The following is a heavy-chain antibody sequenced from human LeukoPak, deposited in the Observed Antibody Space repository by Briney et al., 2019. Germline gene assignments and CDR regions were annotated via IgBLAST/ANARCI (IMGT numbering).Heavy chain of an antibody. D-gene: IGHD6-19*01. CDR1: GFTFSSYG. J-gene: IGHJ4*02. CDR2: IWYDGSNK. CDR3: ASGWYSSGWYTGELNYFDY. V-gene: IGHV3-33*01. Sequence: PGGSLRLSCAASGFTFSSYGMHWVRQAPGKGLEWVAVIWYDGSNKYYADSVKGRFTISRDNSKNTLYLQMNSPRAEDTAVYYCASGWYSSGWYTGELNYFDYWGQGTLVTVSS.